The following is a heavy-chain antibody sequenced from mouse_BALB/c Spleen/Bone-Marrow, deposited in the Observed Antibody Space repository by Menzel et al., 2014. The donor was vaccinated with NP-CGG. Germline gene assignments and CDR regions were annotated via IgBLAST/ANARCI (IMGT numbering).Heavy chain of an antibody. J-gene: IGHJ2*01. Sequence: QVQLKQSGAELVRPGASVTLSCKASGYTFTDYEMHWVKQTPVHGLEWIGAIDPETGGTAYNQKFKGKATQTADKSSSTAYMELRSLTSEDSAVYYCTRWGLITTAPFDYWGQGTTLTVSS. D-gene: IGHD1-2*01. V-gene: IGHV1-15*01. CDR1: GYTFTDYE. CDR2: IDPETGGT. CDR3: TRWGLITTAPFDY.